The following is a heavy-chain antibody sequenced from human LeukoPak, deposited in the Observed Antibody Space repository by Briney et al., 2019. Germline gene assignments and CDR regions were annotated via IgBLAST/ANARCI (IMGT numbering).Heavy chain of an antibody. CDR1: GFTFSSYA. Sequence: GSLRLSCAASGFTFSSYAMSWVRQAPGKGLEWIGEINHSGSTNYNPSLKSRVTISVDTSKNQFSLKLSSVTAADTAVYYCAVDSSGLNFDYWGQGTLVTVSS. V-gene: IGHV4-34*08. CDR2: INHSGST. CDR3: AVDSSGLNFDY. J-gene: IGHJ4*02. D-gene: IGHD6-19*01.